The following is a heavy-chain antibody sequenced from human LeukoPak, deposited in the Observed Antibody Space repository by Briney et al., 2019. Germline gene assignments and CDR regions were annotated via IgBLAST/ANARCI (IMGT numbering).Heavy chain of an antibody. CDR3: TARYCRSTSCYGEYFQR. CDR2: IYSKTDGGTT. Sequence: GGSLRLSCAASGFTFSNAWMSWVRQAPGKGLEWVGRIYSKTDGGTTDYAAPVKGRFTISRDDSKNTLYLQMNSLKTEDTAVYYCTARYCRSTSCYGEYFQRWGQGTLVTVSS. J-gene: IGHJ1*01. CDR1: GFTFSNAW. V-gene: IGHV3-15*01. D-gene: IGHD2-2*01.